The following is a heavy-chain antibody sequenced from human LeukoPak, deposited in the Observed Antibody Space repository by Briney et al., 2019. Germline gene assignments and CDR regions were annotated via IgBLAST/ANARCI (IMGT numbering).Heavy chain of an antibody. D-gene: IGHD4-11*01. V-gene: IGHV3-30-3*01. Sequence: GRSLRLSCAASGFTFSSYAMHWVRQAPGKGLEWVAVISYDGSNKYYADSVKGRFTISRDNSKNTLYLQMNSLRAEDAAVYYCARDLPTVTTYLPFDPWGQGTLVTVSS. CDR3: ARDLPTVTTYLPFDP. J-gene: IGHJ5*02. CDR1: GFTFSSYA. CDR2: ISYDGSNK.